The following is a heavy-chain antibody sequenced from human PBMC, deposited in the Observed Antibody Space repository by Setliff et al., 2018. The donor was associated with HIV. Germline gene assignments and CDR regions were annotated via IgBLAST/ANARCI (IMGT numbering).Heavy chain of an antibody. V-gene: IGHV1-46*01. CDR1: GYTFTSYY. Sequence: GASVKVSCKESGYTFTSYYMNWVRQAPGQGLEWMGIINPSGGSTSYEQKFQGRVTMTRDTSTSTVYMDLSSLRSEDMAVYYCARDRNVVVVAAYAFGIWGQGTMVTVSS. CDR3: ARDRNVVVVAAYAFGI. CDR2: INPSGGST. J-gene: IGHJ3*02. D-gene: IGHD2-15*01.